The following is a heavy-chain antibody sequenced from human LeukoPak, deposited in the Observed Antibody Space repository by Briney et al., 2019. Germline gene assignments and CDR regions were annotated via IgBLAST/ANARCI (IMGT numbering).Heavy chain of an antibody. CDR3: ARGEAEYSSSWDYFDY. CDR1: GYTFTSYY. J-gene: IGHJ4*02. CDR2: INPSGGST. Sequence: EASVTVSCTASGYTFTSYYMHWVRQAPGQGLEWMGIINPSGGSTSYAQKFQGRVTITADESTSTAYMELSSLRSEDTAVYYCARGEAEYSSSWDYFDYWGQGTLVTVSS. D-gene: IGHD6-13*01. V-gene: IGHV1-46*01.